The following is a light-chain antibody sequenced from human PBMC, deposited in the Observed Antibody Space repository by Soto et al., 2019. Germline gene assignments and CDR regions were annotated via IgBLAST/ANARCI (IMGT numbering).Light chain of an antibody. J-gene: IGLJ1*01. Sequence: QSALTQPASVSGSPGQSITISCTVTSSDVGGYNYVSWYQQHPGKAPKLMIYEVSNRPSGVSNRFSGSRSGNTASLTISGLQAEDEADYYCSSYTSSSTPWVFGTGTKVTVL. CDR1: SSDVGGYNY. CDR2: EVS. V-gene: IGLV2-14*01. CDR3: SSYTSSSTPWV.